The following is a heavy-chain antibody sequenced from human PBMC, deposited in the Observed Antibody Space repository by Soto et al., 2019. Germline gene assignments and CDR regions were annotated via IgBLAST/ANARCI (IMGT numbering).Heavy chain of an antibody. V-gene: IGHV5-10-1*01. D-gene: IGHD3-22*01. CDR1: GYSFAGYL. J-gene: IGHJ4*02. CDR3: ARQIYDSDTGPNFKYHFDS. CDR2: IDPSDSQT. Sequence: GESLKISCKGSGYSFAGYLITWVRQKPVKGLEWMGRIDPSDSQTYYSPSFRGHVTISVTKSITTVFLQWSSLRASDTAMYYCARQIYDSDTGPNFKYHFDSGGQGTHVTVS.